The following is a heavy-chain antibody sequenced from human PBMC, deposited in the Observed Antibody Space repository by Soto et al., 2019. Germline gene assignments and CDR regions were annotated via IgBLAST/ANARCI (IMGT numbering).Heavy chain of an antibody. CDR2: IWTSGST. CDR1: GDSMSTYY. V-gene: IGHV4-4*07. D-gene: IGHD3-16*01. J-gene: IGHJ4*02. Sequence: QVQLQESGPGLVKHSETLSLTCNVSGDSMSTYYWIWVRQPAGQGLEWIGRIWTSGSTNDNPSLKSRVTMSIDTSSKLFSLDLKSVTAAVPAVYYCARTVGAAYYFDFWGQGVLGSVSS. CDR3: ARTVGAAYYFDF.